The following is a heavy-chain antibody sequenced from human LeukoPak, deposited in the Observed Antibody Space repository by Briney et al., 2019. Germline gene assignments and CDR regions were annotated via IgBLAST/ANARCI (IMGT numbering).Heavy chain of an antibody. D-gene: IGHD6-19*01. J-gene: IGHJ5*02. CDR1: GYYYTTYR. CDR2: IYLDDSDT. V-gene: IGHV5-51*01. Sequence: GESLKISCKGSGYYYTTYRIGWVRQMPGKGLEWMGFIYLDDSDTRYSPSFQGQVTISADKSISTAYLQWSSLKASDTAMYYCVRLTLAGIDNWFDPWGQGTLVTVSS. CDR3: VRLTLAGIDNWFDP.